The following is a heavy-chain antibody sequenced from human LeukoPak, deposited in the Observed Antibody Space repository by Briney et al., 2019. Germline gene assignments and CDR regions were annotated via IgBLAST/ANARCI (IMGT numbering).Heavy chain of an antibody. J-gene: IGHJ4*02. D-gene: IGHD2-21*02. Sequence: QPGGSLRLSCAASGFTFSNYAMSWVRQAPGKGLEWLSVISGSGGNTHYADSVKGRLTISRDTSKNTLYLQIDSLTADDTAIYYCARRTITAGGDCLDYWGQGTLITVSS. CDR3: ARRTITAGGDCLDY. V-gene: IGHV3-23*01. CDR1: GFTFSNYA. CDR2: ISGSGGNT.